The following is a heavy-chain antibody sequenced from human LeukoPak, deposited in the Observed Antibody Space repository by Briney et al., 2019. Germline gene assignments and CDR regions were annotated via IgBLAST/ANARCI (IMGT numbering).Heavy chain of an antibody. CDR3: ARRTPYYYDSSGTRPFDY. V-gene: IGHV4-4*02. CDR2: ISHSGST. CDR1: GGSISSSNW. Sequence: SETLSLTCAVSGGSISSSNWWSWVRQPPGKGLEWIGEISHSGSTNYNPSLKSRVTISVDTSKNQFSLKLSSVTAADTAVYYCARRTPYYYDSSGTRPFDYWGQGTLVTVSS. J-gene: IGHJ4*02. D-gene: IGHD3-22*01.